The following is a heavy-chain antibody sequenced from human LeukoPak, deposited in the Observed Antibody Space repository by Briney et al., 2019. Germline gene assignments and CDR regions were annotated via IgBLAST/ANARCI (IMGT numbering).Heavy chain of an antibody. CDR3: ATDPWGSGSYYSFR. D-gene: IGHD3-10*01. CDR2: FDPEDGET. CDR1: GYTLTELS. Sequence: ASVKVSCKVSGYTLTELSMHWVRQAPGKGLEWMGGFDPEDGETIYTQKFQGRVTMTEDTSTDTAYMELSSLRSEDTAVYYCATDPWGSGSYYSFRWGQGTLVTVSS. J-gene: IGHJ4*02. V-gene: IGHV1-24*01.